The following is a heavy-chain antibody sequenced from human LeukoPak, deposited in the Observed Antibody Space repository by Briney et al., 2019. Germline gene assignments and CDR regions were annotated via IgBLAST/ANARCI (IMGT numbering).Heavy chain of an antibody. CDR1: GFSFSSYA. V-gene: IGHV3-64*01. CDR2: IGSNGGST. D-gene: IGHD2-21*02. J-gene: IGHJ3*02. Sequence: PGGSLRLSCAASGFSFSSYAMHWVRQAPGKGLEYVSAIGSNGGSTYYEKSVKARFTVSRDNSKNTVYLQMGSLRAEDMAVYYCAISLIVVVTANDAFDMSGQGTMVTVSS. CDR3: AISLIVVVTANDAFDM.